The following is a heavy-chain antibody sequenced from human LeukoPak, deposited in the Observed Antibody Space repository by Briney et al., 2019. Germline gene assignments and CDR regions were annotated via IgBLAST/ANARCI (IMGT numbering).Heavy chain of an antibody. CDR2: ITGGSDYI. V-gene: IGHV3-21*01. Sequence: ASVKVSCKASGGTFIRYSVNWVRQAPGKGLEWVSCITGGSDYIFYADSVRGRFTISRDNAKNSLYLQMNSLRAEDTAVYYCAKFKGHYGDSEYYFDYWGQGTLVTVSS. J-gene: IGHJ4*02. D-gene: IGHD3-10*01. CDR3: AKFKGHYGDSEYYFDY. CDR1: GGTFIRYS.